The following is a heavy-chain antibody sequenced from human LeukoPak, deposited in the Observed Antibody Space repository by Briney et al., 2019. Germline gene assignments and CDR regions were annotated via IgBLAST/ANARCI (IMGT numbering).Heavy chain of an antibody. Sequence: ASVKVSCKASGYTFTSYGISWVRQAPGQGLEWMEWISAYNGNTNYAQKLQGRVTMTTDASTSTAYMELRSLRSDDTAVYYCVREVTMVRGVITFYHYNGMDVWGQGTAVTVSS. J-gene: IGHJ6*02. V-gene: IGHV1-18*01. CDR1: GYTFTSYG. CDR3: VREVTMVRGVITFYHYNGMDV. D-gene: IGHD3-10*01. CDR2: ISAYNGNT.